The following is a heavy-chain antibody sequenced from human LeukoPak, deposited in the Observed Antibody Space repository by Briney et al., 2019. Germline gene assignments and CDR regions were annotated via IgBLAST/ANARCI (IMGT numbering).Heavy chain of an antibody. CDR3: ARLGDYYDSSGYFDAFDI. CDR2: IYYGGST. Sequence: SETLSLTCTVSGGSISSSSYHWGWIRQPPGKGLEWIGTIYYGGSTYYNPSLKSRVTISVDTSKEQFSLKLTSVTAADAAVYYCARLGDYYDSSGYFDAFDIWGQGTMVTVFS. J-gene: IGHJ3*02. CDR1: GGSISSSSYH. V-gene: IGHV4-39*01. D-gene: IGHD3-22*01.